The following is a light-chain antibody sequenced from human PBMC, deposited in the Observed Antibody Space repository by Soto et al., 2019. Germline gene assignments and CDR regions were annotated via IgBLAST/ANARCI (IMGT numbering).Light chain of an antibody. CDR3: RQYGRSLGFA. CDR1: QSVSSN. CDR2: GVY. J-gene: IGKJ4*01. V-gene: IGKV3D-15*01. Sequence: IVMTQSPAILSVSPGERATLSCRSSQSVSSNLAWYQQKPGQPPRLLMYGVYTRAPGTPARFSGSGSGTDFTLTISRLEPEDFAVYYCRQYGRSLGFAFGGGTKVDIK.